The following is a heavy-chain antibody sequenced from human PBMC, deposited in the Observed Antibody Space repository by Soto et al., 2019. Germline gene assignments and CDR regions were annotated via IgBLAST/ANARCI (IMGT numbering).Heavy chain of an antibody. CDR1: GFTFTSSA. V-gene: IGHV1-58*01. D-gene: IGHD3-10*01. CDR3: AAFSMVRGVITTFFDY. J-gene: IGHJ4*02. CDR2: IVVGSGNT. Sequence: QMQLVQSGPEVKKPGTSVKVSCKASGFTFTSSAVQWVRQARGQRLECLGWIVVGSGNTNYAQKFQERVTITRDMSTSTAYMELSSLRSEDTAVYYCAAFSMVRGVITTFFDYWGQGTLVTVSS.